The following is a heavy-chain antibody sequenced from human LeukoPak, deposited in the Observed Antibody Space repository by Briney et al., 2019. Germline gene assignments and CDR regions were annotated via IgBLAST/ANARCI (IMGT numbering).Heavy chain of an antibody. CDR2: IWPDGTIH. D-gene: IGHD2-8*02. V-gene: IGHV3-33*01. CDR1: GFIFSYYG. Sequence: GRSLRLTCAASGFIFSYYGMHWVRQAPGKGLEWLAVIWPDGTIHYYADPVKGRFTISRDNSKNTLYLQLTGLRADDSAVYYCARHNHDWGWDFWGQGAQVTVSS. J-gene: IGHJ4*02. CDR3: ARHNHDWGWDF.